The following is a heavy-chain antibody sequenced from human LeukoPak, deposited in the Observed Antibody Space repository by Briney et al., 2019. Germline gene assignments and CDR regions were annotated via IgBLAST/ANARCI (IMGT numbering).Heavy chain of an antibody. CDR1: GFTFSSYA. J-gene: IGHJ4*02. D-gene: IGHD6-19*01. CDR3: AKDDHGGSGWRDYFDY. Sequence: GGSLRLSCAASGFTFSSYAMSWVRQAPGKGLEWVSSISGSTGSTYYADSVKGRFTISRDNSKSTLYLQMNSLRAEDTAVYYCAKDDHGGSGWRDYFDYWGQGTLVTVSS. CDR2: ISGSTGST. V-gene: IGHV3-23*01.